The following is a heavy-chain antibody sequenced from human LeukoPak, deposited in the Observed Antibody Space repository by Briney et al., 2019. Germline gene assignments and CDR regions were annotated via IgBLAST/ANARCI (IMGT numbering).Heavy chain of an antibody. V-gene: IGHV4-39*01. CDR1: SDSISSSSNY. D-gene: IGHD5-24*01. Sequence: SETLSLTGTVASDSISSSSNYWAWVRQSPGKGLEWIGAIYYSGHTYYNPSLKSRITMSVDTSKNQFSLKVSYVTAADTAVYYCARHEEEDGYNAKTIDYWGQGTLVTVYS. J-gene: IGHJ4*02. CDR3: ARHEEEDGYNAKTIDY. CDR2: IYYSGHT.